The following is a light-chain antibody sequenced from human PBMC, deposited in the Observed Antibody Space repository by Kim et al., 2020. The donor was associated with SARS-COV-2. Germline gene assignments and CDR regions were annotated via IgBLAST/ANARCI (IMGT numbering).Light chain of an antibody. CDR1: QSVSSN. CDR2: GAY. V-gene: IGKV3-15*01. J-gene: IGKJ1*01. CDR3: QQYNNWPPRT. Sequence: SPRERATLSCRASQSVSSNFAWYQQKPGQAPRLHIYGAYTRATGIPARFRGSGSGTEFTLTISSLQAEDFAVYYCQQYNNWPPRTYGQGTKVDIK.